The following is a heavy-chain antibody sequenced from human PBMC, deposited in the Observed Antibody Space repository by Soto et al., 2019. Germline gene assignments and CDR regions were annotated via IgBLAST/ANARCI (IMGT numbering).Heavy chain of an antibody. CDR2: ISGSGGST. CDR1: GFTFSSYA. CDR3: AKGDYDFWSGRYYYYDGMDV. J-gene: IGHJ6*02. V-gene: IGHV3-23*01. D-gene: IGHD3-3*01. Sequence: EVQLLESGGGLVQPGGSLRLSCAASGFTFSSYAMSWVRQAPGKGLEWVSAISGSGGSTYYADSVKGRFTISRDNSKNTLYLQMNSLRAEDTAVYYCAKGDYDFWSGRYYYYDGMDVWGQGTTVTVSS.